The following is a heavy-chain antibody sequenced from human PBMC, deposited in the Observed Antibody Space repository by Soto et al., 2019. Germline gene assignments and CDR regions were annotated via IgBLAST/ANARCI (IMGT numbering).Heavy chain of an antibody. CDR3: ARDEVPAAMRYYAMDV. CDR2: ISAYNGNT. V-gene: IGHV1-18*01. Sequence: ASGKVSCKASGYTFTSYGISWVRQAPGQGLEWMGWISAYNGNTNYAQKLQGRVTMTTDTSTSTAYMELRSLRSDDTAVYYCARDEVPAAMRYYAMDVPGQGTTVTVSS. CDR1: GYTFTSYG. J-gene: IGHJ6*02. D-gene: IGHD2-2*01.